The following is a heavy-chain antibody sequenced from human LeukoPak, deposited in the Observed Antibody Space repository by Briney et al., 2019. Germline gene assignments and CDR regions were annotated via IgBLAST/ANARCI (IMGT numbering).Heavy chain of an antibody. CDR2: IYYSGSS. D-gene: IGHD2-8*01. Sequence: PSETLSLTCTVSGGSISSSSYYWGWIRQPPGKGLEWIGSIYYSGSSYYTPSLKSRLTISVDTSKDQFSLKLTSVTAADTAVYYCAASGYSTRWYYYDCWGQGTLVTVSS. J-gene: IGHJ4*02. CDR1: GGSISSSSYY. V-gene: IGHV4-39*01. CDR3: AASGYSTRWYYYDC.